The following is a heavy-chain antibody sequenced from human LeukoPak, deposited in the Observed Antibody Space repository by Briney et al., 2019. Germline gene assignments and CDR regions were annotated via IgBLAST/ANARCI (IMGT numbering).Heavy chain of an antibody. CDR2: INHSGST. CDR3: ARLPWFGENRGAFDI. D-gene: IGHD3-10*01. J-gene: IGHJ3*02. Sequence: SETLSLTCAVYGGSFSGYYWSWIRQPPGKGLEWIGEINHSGSTNYNPSLKSRVTISVDTSKNQFSLKLSSVTAADTAVYYCARLPWFGENRGAFDIWGQGTMVTVSS. V-gene: IGHV4-34*01. CDR1: GGSFSGYY.